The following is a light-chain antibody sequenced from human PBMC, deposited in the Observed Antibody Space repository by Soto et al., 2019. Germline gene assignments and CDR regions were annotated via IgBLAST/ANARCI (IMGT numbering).Light chain of an antibody. CDR3: QQSYSTPPIT. Sequence: QMTQSPASLSASVGDRVTITCRASQSISGRLNWYQQKPGKAPKLLIYDASTLESGVPARFSGSGSGTDFTLTISSLQPEDFATYYCQQSYSTPPITFGQGTRLDI. CDR1: QSISGR. CDR2: DAS. J-gene: IGKJ5*01. V-gene: IGKV1-39*01.